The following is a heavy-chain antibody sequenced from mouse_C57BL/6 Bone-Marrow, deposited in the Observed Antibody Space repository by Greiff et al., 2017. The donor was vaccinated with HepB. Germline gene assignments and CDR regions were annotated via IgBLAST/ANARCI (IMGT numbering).Heavy chain of an antibody. CDR2: IYPRSGNT. Sequence: VKLVESGAELARPGASVKLSCKASGYTFTSYCISWVKQRPGQGLEWIGEIYPRSGNTYYNEKFKGKATLTADQSSSTAYMELRSLTSEDSAVSFCARVHSYDCGRSPFAYGGQGTLVTVSA. CDR1: GYTFTSYC. J-gene: IGHJ3*01. V-gene: IGHV1-81*01. CDR3: ARVHSYDCGRSPFAY. D-gene: IGHD1-1*01.